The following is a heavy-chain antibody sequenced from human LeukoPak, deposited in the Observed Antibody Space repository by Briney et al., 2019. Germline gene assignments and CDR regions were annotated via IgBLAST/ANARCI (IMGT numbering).Heavy chain of an antibody. Sequence: SETLSLTCTVSGGSISSGGYYWSWIRQPPGKGLEWIGYIYHSGSTNYNPSLKSRVTISVDTSKNQFSLKLSSVTAADTAVYYCARPQYSGYDFRRWGQGTLVTVSS. J-gene: IGHJ4*02. CDR3: ARPQYSGYDFRR. D-gene: IGHD5-12*01. CDR2: IYHSGST. CDR1: GGSISSGGYY. V-gene: IGHV4-30-2*01.